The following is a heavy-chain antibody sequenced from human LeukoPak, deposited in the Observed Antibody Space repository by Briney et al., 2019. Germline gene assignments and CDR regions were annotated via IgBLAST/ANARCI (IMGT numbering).Heavy chain of an antibody. CDR3: ARSQLWFGETRDYFDY. D-gene: IGHD3-10*01. CDR1: GFTFSSYG. CDR2: IWYDGSNK. V-gene: IGHV3-33*01. J-gene: IGHJ4*02. Sequence: GGSLRLSCAASGFTFSSYGMHWVRQAPGKGLEWVAVIWYDGSNKYYADSVKGRFTIYRDNSKNTLYLQMNSLRAENTAVYYCARSQLWFGETRDYFDYWGQGTLVTVSS.